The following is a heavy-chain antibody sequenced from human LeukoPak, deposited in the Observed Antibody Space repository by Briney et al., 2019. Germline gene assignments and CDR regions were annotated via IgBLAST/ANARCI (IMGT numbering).Heavy chain of an antibody. J-gene: IGHJ4*02. V-gene: IGHV3-21*01. CDR1: GFTFSSYS. D-gene: IGHD1-7*01. Sequence: GGSLRLSCAASGFTFSSYSMNWVRQAPGKGLEWVSSISSSSSYIYYADSVKGRFTISRDNAKNSLYLQMNSLRAEDTAVYYCAREARYNWNYAEGYFDYWGQGTLVTVSS. CDR2: ISSSSSYI. CDR3: AREARYNWNYAEGYFDY.